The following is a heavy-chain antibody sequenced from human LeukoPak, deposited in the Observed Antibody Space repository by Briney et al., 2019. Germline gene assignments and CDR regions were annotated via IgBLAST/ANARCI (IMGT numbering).Heavy chain of an antibody. CDR3: ARGGFVGAADY. CDR1: EFTFSGYW. V-gene: IGHV3-7*01. J-gene: IGHJ4*02. CDR2: INQDGSEK. D-gene: IGHD6-13*01. Sequence: PGGSLRLSCAASEFTFSGYWMTWVRQAPGKGPEWVANINQDGSEKHYVDSVKGRFTISRDNAKNSLFLQMNSLRVEDTAVFYCARGGFVGAADYWGQGTLVTVSS.